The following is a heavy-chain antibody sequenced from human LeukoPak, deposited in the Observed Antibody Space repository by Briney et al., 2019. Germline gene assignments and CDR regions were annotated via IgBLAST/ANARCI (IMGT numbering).Heavy chain of an antibody. D-gene: IGHD3-16*01. CDR2: IIPILEIP. V-gene: IGHV1-69*04. Sequence: SVKVSCKASGGTFNTYAISWVRQAPGQGLEWMGRIIPILEIPYYAQKFQGRVTITADKSTGSAYMELSSLRSEDTAVYYCARDPTGEGMDVWGQGTTVTVSS. J-gene: IGHJ6*02. CDR1: GGTFNTYA. CDR3: ARDPTGEGMDV.